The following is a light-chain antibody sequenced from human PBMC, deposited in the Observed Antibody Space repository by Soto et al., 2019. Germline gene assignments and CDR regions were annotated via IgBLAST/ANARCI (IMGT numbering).Light chain of an antibody. J-gene: IGKJ1*01. Sequence: IQMTQSPFTLSGSVGDRGTITCRASQTISSWLAWYQQKPGKAPKLLIYKASTLKSGVPSRFSGSGSGTEFTLTISSLQPDDFATYYCQHYNSYSEAFGQGTKVDIK. V-gene: IGKV1-5*03. CDR1: QTISSW. CDR3: QHYNSYSEA. CDR2: KAS.